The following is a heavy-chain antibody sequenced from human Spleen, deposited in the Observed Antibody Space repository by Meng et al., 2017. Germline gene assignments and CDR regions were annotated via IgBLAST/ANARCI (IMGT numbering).Heavy chain of an antibody. Sequence: QGQVQPWGAGLLKPSETLSLTCAVYGGSFSGYYWSWIRQPPGKGLEWIGEINHSGSTNYNPSLESRATISVDTSQNNLSLKLSSVTAADSAVYYCARGPTTMAHDFDYWGQGTLVTVSS. CDR1: GGSFSGYY. J-gene: IGHJ4*02. D-gene: IGHD4-11*01. CDR2: INHSGST. V-gene: IGHV4-34*01. CDR3: ARGPTTMAHDFDY.